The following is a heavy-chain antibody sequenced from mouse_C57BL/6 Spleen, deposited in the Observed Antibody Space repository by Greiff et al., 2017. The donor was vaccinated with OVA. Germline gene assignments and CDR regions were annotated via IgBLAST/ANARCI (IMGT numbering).Heavy chain of an antibody. CDR1: GYTFTSYW. CDR3: ASPITTVVAHYFDY. V-gene: IGHV1-53*01. J-gene: IGHJ2*01. Sequence: QVQLQQSGTELVKPGASVKLSCKASGYTFTSYWMHWVKQRPGQGLEWIGNINPSNGGTNYNEKFKSQATLTVDKSSSTAYMQLSSLTSEDSAVYYCASPITTVVAHYFDYWGQGTTLTVSS. CDR2: INPSNGGT. D-gene: IGHD1-1*01.